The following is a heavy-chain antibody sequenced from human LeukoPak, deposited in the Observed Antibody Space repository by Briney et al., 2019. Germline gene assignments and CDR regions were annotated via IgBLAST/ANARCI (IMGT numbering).Heavy chain of an antibody. CDR2: ISGSGGST. D-gene: IGHD6-19*01. CDR1: GFTFSSYA. CDR3: TTLTVSGPI. V-gene: IGHV3-23*01. Sequence: GGSLRLSCAASGFTFSSYAMSWVRQAPGKGLEWVSAISGSGGSTYYADSVKGRFTISRDNSKNTLYLQMNSLKTEDTAVYYCTTLTVSGPIWGQGTLVTVSS. J-gene: IGHJ4*02.